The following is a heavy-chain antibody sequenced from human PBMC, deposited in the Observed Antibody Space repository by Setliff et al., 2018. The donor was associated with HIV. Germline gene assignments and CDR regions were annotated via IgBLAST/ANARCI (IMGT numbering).Heavy chain of an antibody. CDR3: TRGDYDITGYDPPDAFDV. CDR2: TRSQGYGGTK. V-gene: IGHV3-49*04. J-gene: IGHJ3*01. D-gene: IGHD2-2*03. CDR1: RFSFSTFW. Sequence: PGGSLRLSCATSRFSFSTFWMTWVRQAPGKGLEWIGFTRSQGYGGTKEYIASVKGRFVISRDDSKSIAYLYMNGLKTEDTALYYCTRGDYDITGYDPPDAFDVWGQGTMVTVSS.